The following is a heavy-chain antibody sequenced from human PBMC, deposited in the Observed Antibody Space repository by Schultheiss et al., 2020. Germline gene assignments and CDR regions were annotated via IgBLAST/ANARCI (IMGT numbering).Heavy chain of an antibody. V-gene: IGHV4-30-4*01. D-gene: IGHD3-22*01. Sequence: SQTLSLTCAVYGGSFSGYYWSWIRQPPGKGLEWIGYIYYSGSTYYNPSLKSRVTISVDTSKNQFSLKLSSVTAADTAVYYCARDVTNYYDSSGTYWGQGTLVTVSS. J-gene: IGHJ4*02. CDR1: GGSFSGYY. CDR3: ARDVTNYYDSSGTY. CDR2: IYYSGST.